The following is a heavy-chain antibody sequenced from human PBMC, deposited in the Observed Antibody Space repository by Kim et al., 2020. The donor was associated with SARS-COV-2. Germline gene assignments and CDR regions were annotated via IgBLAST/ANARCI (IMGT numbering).Heavy chain of an antibody. J-gene: IGHJ4*02. CDR2: ISYDGSNK. D-gene: IGHD2-21*01. V-gene: IGHV3-30-3*01. CDR3: ARDGGGGDPLGY. CDR1: GFTFSSYA. Sequence: GGSLRLSCAASGFTFSSYAMHWVRQAPGKGLEWVAVISYDGSNKYYADSVKGRFTISRDNSKNTLYLQMNSLRAEDTAVYYCARDGGGGDPLGYWVQGTL.